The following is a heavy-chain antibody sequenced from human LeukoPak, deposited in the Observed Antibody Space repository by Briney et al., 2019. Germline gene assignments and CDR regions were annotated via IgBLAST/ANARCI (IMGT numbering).Heavy chain of an antibody. J-gene: IGHJ6*02. Sequence: GGSLRLSCAASGFTFRSYGMHWVRQAPGKGLEWVAVIWYDGSNKYYADSVKGRFTISRDNSKNTLYVQMNSLRAEDTAVYYCAKSSDSSSGYGYYYGLDVWGQGTTVTVSS. CDR3: AKSSDSSSGYGYYYGLDV. CDR2: IWYDGSNK. CDR1: GFTFRSYG. D-gene: IGHD5-18*01. V-gene: IGHV3-33*06.